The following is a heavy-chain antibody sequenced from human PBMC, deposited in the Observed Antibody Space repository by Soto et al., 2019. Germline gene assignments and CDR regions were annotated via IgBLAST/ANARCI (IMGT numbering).Heavy chain of an antibody. J-gene: IGHJ4*02. D-gene: IGHD4-4*01. CDR3: ARGSNHFDY. V-gene: IGHV3-74*01. Sequence: PGGSLRLSCAASGFTFSDHYMDWVRQVPGKGPVWVSRINSDGNSTSYADSVKGRFTISRDNAKNTLYLQMNSLRAEDTAVYYCARGSNHFDYWGQGTLVTVSS. CDR2: INSDGNST. CDR1: GFTFSDHY.